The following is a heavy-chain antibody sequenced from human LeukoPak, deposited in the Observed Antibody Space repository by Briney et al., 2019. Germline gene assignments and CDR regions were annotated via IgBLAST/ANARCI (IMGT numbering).Heavy chain of an antibody. CDR3: ARDQQLVVDY. J-gene: IGHJ4*02. Sequence: AGGSLRLSRAASGFTFSSYEMNWVRQAPGKGLEWVPYISSSGSTIYYADSVKGRFTISRDNAKNSLYLQMNSLRAEDTAVYYCARDQQLVVDYWGQGTLVTVSS. V-gene: IGHV3-48*03. D-gene: IGHD6-13*01. CDR2: ISSSGSTI. CDR1: GFTFSSYE.